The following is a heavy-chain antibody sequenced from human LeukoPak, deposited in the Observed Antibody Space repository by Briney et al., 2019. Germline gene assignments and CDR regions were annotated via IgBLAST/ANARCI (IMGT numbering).Heavy chain of an antibody. CDR3: ARDRAVKARIGGMDV. CDR1: GFTFIGYS. J-gene: IGHJ6*02. D-gene: IGHD4-4*01. V-gene: IGHV3-21*06. Sequence: PGGSLPLSCEASGFTFIGYSMNWVRQAPGKGLEWVSYISESSSHTYNADSVKGRFTISRDNAKNSLYLQMNSLRVEDTGIYYCARDRAVKARIGGMDVWGQGTTVIVSS. CDR2: ISESSSHT.